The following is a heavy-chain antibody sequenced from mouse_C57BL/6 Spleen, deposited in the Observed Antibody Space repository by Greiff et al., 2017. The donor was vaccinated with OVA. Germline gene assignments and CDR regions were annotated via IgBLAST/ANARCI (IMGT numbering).Heavy chain of an antibody. Sequence: EVKLMESGEGLVKPGGSLKLSCAASGFTFSSYAMSWVRQTPEKRLEWVAYISSGGDYIYYADTVKGRFTISRDNARNTLYLQMSSLKSEDTAMYYCTRGTVVATDYAMDYWGQGTSVTVSS. D-gene: IGHD1-1*01. J-gene: IGHJ4*01. CDR3: TRGTVVATDYAMDY. CDR1: GFTFSSYA. V-gene: IGHV5-9-1*02. CDR2: ISSGGDYI.